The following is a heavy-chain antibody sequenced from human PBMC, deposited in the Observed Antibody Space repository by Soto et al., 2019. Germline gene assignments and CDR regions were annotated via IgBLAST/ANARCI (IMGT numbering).Heavy chain of an antibody. CDR2: IYYSGST. Sequence: PSETLSLTCTVSGGSISSGDYYWSWIRQPPGKGLEWIGYIYYSGSTYYNPSLKSRVTISVDTSKNQFSLKLSSVTAADTAVYYCARDKGFGELFLDYWGQGTLVTVSS. CDR3: ARDKGFGELFLDY. CDR1: GGSISSGDYY. V-gene: IGHV4-30-4*01. D-gene: IGHD3-10*01. J-gene: IGHJ4*02.